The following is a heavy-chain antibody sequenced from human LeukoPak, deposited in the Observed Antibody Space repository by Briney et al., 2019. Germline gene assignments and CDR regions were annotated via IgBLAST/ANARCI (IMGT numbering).Heavy chain of an antibody. CDR2: IIPIFGTA. CDR3: ARTTRDYGGNSYYYYYMDV. Sequence: SVKVSCKASGGTFSSYAISWVRQAPGQGLEWMGGIIPIFGTANYAQKFQGRVTITTDESTSTAYMELSSLRSEDTAVYYCARTTRDYGGNSYYYYYMDVWGKGTTVTVSS. J-gene: IGHJ6*03. CDR1: GGTFSSYA. D-gene: IGHD4-23*01. V-gene: IGHV1-69*05.